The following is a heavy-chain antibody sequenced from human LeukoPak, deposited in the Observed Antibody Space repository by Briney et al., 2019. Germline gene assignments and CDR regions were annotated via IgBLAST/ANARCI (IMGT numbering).Heavy chain of an antibody. J-gene: IGHJ4*02. D-gene: IGHD3-9*01. CDR3: ARGVLRYFVVPQFDY. CDR2: IIPIFGTA. CDR1: GGTFSSYA. Sequence: ASVKVSCKASGGTFSSYAISWVRQAPGQGLEWMGGIIPIFGTANYAQKFQGRVTMTRDTSISTAYMELSRLRSDDTAVYYCARGVLRYFVVPQFDYWGQGTLVTVSS. V-gene: IGHV1-69*05.